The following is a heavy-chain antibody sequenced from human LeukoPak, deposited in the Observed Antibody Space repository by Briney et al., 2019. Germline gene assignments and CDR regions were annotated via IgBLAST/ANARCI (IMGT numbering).Heavy chain of an antibody. D-gene: IGHD6-13*01. CDR3: ARDGIIAAAGTGFDY. CDR1: GFTFSSYA. J-gene: IGHJ4*02. Sequence: GGSLRLSCAASGFTFSSYAMHWVRQAPGKGLEWVAVISYDGSNKYYADSVKGRFTISRDNSKNTLYLQMNSLRAEDTAVYYCARDGIIAAAGTGFDYWGQGTLVTVSS. V-gene: IGHV3-30-3*01. CDR2: ISYDGSNK.